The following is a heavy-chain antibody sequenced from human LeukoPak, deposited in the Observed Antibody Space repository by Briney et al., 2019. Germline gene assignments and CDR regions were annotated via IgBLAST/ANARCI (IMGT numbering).Heavy chain of an antibody. V-gene: IGHV3-21*01. D-gene: IGHD5-12*01. CDR3: ARDFRKKNSGYGPPDF. CDR1: GFTFSSYS. J-gene: IGHJ4*02. CDR2: ISSSSSYI. Sequence: GRSLRLSCAASGFTFSSYSMNWVRQAPGKGLEWVASISSSSSYIYYADSVKGGFTISRDNAKNSLYLQMNSLRAEDTAVYYCARDFRKKNSGYGPPDFWGQGTLVSVSS.